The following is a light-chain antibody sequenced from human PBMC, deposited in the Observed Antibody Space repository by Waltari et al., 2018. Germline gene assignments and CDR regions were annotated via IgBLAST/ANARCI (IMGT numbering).Light chain of an antibody. CDR3: GTYTSSSSRV. J-gene: IGLJ1*01. CDR2: DVS. Sequence: QSALTQPASVSGSPGQSITIPCTGTSSDLGGHHYVSWYQQHPGKAPKLMIYDVSKRFSVTSHLFSGAKSAYTASLTISGLQAEDEADYYCGTYTSSSSRVFGTGTSVTVL. CDR1: SSDLGGHHY. V-gene: IGLV2-14*03.